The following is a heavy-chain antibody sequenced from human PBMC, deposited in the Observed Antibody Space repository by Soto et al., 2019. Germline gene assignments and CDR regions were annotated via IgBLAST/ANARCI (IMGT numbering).Heavy chain of an antibody. V-gene: IGHV3-7*01. CDR2: INQHGSET. D-gene: IGHD2-15*01. J-gene: IGHJ4*02. CDR3: VGSGANSH. CDR1: GFTSTIYW. Sequence: GGSLRLSCATSGFTSTIYWMNWVRQAPGKGLEWVANINQHGSETHYVDSVKGRFTISRDNARNSLYLQMNSLRPEDTAVYYCVGSGANSHWGRGTLVTVSS.